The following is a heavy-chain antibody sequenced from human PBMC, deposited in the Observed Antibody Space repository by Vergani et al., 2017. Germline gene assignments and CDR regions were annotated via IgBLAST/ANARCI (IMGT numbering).Heavy chain of an antibody. J-gene: IGHJ4*02. Sequence: VQLVQSGGGVVQPGGSLRLSCVASGFTFNRYGMQWVRQAPGKGLEWVAYVLFDGSNEYYADSVKGRFIVSRDNSNDALYLQMNSLRTDDTAVYYCARDLEYCHEGSCALWGQGSVVTVSS. CDR2: VLFDGSNE. V-gene: IGHV3-30*02. CDR1: GFTFNRYG. CDR3: ARDLEYCHEGSCAL. D-gene: IGHD2-15*01.